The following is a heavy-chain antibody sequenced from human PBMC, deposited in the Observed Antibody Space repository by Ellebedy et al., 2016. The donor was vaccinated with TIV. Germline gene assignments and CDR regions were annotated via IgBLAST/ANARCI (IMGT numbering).Heavy chain of an antibody. CDR1: GGTFTTYA. CDR2: IVPIFCTP. Sequence: AASVKVSCKASGGTFTTYAINWVRQAPGHGLEWMGGIVPIFCTPDYAQRFQGRVTITADESASTAYMELSSLRSEDTAVYYCARGGHRYGYYFLDQWGQGTLVTVSS. V-gene: IGHV1-69*13. J-gene: IGHJ4*02. CDR3: ARGGHRYGYYFLDQ. D-gene: IGHD5-18*01.